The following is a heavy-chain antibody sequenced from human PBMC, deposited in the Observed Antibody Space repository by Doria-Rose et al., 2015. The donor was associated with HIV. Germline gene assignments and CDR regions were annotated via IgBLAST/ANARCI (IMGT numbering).Heavy chain of an antibody. V-gene: IGHV4-59*01. D-gene: IGHD3-22*01. CDR2: IYYSGNT. J-gene: IGHJ4*02. CDR3: ARARRYYDSNGYYPPRTRGYFDN. CDR1: GGSISSSY. Sequence: QVQLQESGPGLVKPSETLSLTCTVSGGSISSSYWSWIRQPPGKGLEWIGDIYYSGNTKFNPSLESRVTISLDTPKNQISLKLSSVTAADRGVYYCARARRYYDSNGYYPPRTRGYFDNWGEGTLVTVSS.